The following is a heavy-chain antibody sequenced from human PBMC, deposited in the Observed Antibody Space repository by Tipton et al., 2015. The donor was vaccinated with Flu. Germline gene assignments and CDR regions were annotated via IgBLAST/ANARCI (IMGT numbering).Heavy chain of an antibody. D-gene: IGHD3-3*02. CDR3: ARGTNSILSLPFDN. J-gene: IGHJ4*02. V-gene: IGHV4-38-2*01. CDR1: GFSINSGF. Sequence: TLSLTCAVSGFSINSGFWAWIRQPPGKGLEWIGTVYQSDLTDYNPSLKSRVTLSMDTSKNQFSLRLSSVTAADTAVYYCARGTNSILSLPFDNWGQGTLVTVSS. CDR2: VYQSDLT.